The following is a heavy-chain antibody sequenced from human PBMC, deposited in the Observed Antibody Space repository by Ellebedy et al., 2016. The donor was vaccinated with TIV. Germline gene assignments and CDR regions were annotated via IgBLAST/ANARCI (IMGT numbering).Heavy chain of an antibody. Sequence: ASVKVSCKASGYSFTRYYMYWVRQAPGQGLEWMGMINPSSGSTTSAQKFQGRVTMTRDTSTTTVYMELSSLRSEDTAVYYCPRDLEYSRSSVREYWGQGTLVTVSS. CDR1: GYSFTRYY. J-gene: IGHJ4*02. V-gene: IGHV1-46*01. CDR3: PRDLEYSRSSVREY. CDR2: INPSSGST. D-gene: IGHD6-6*01.